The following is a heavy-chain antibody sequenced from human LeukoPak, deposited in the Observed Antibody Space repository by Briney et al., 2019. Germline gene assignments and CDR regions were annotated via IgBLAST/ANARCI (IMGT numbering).Heavy chain of an antibody. D-gene: IGHD5-12*01. V-gene: IGHV4-31*02. CDR1: GFTFSSYS. CDR3: ARHETQRGMATILIDY. Sequence: LRLSCAASGFTFSSYSMNWIRQHPGKGLEWIGYIYYSGSTYYNPSLKSRVTISVDTSKNQFSLKLSSVTAADTAVYYCARHETQRGMATILIDYWGQGTLVTVSS. J-gene: IGHJ4*02. CDR2: IYYSGST.